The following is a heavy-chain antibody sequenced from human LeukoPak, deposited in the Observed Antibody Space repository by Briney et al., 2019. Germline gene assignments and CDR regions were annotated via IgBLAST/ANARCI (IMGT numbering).Heavy chain of an antibody. D-gene: IGHD2-21*02. Sequence: HPGGSLRLSCAASGFTFTNYALHWVRQAPGKGLEWVAFISYDGTNKYYADSVKGRFTISRDNSKNTLSLQMNSLRAEDTALYYCARGFVLGAAENYFDYWGQGALVTVSS. CDR1: GFTFTNYA. J-gene: IGHJ4*02. CDR2: ISYDGTNK. V-gene: IGHV3-30-3*01. CDR3: ARGFVLGAAENYFDY.